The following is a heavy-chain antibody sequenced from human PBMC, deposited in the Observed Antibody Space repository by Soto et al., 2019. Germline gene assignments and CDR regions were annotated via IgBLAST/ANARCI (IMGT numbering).Heavy chain of an antibody. Sequence: PGGYLRLSCEAAGVTSSNYGVHWIRQPPGEGLVWVSASSGSGGSTYYADSVNGRFTISRVNSKNTLSLQMNSLRAEDSAVYYCVREPRYCSGGSCAIMGAAFDIWGQGTIVTVSS. CDR1: GVTSSNYG. D-gene: IGHD2-15*01. CDR3: VREPRYCSGGSCAIMGAAFDI. CDR2: SSGSGGST. V-gene: IGHV3-23*01. J-gene: IGHJ3*02.